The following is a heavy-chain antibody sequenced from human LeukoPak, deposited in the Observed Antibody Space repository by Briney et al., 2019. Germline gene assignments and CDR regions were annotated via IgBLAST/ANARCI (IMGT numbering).Heavy chain of an antibody. J-gene: IGHJ4*02. CDR2: IYYSGST. Sequence: SETLSLTCTVSGGSISSSSYFWGWIRQPPGKGLEWIGSIYYSGSTYYNPSLESRVTISVDTSKNQFSLKLNSVTAADTAVYYCARHGGLKYGGYERRFDYWGQGNLVTVSS. D-gene: IGHD5-12*01. CDR1: GGSISSSSYF. V-gene: IGHV4-39*01. CDR3: ARHGGLKYGGYERRFDY.